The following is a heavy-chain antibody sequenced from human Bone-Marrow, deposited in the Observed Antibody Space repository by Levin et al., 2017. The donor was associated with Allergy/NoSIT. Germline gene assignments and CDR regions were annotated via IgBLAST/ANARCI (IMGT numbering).Heavy chain of an antibody. CDR3: ARVEETVRYGSGSRGLDY. D-gene: IGHD3-10*01. CDR2: ISYDGSNK. Sequence: GGSLRLSCAASGFTFSSYAMHWVRQAPGKGLEWVAVISYDGSNKYYADSVKGRFTISRDNSKNTLYLQMNSLRAEDTAVYYCARVEETVRYGSGSRGLDYWGQGTLVTVSS. CDR1: GFTFSSYA. J-gene: IGHJ4*02. V-gene: IGHV3-30-3*01.